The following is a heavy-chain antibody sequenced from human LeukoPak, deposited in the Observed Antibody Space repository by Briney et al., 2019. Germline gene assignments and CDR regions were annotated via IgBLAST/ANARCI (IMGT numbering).Heavy chain of an antibody. J-gene: IGHJ4*02. V-gene: IGHV4-4*07. D-gene: IGHD3-10*01. Sequence: PSETLSLTCTVSGGSISSYYWSWIRQPAGKGLEWIGHIYTSGSTNYNPSLKSRVTMSLDTSKNQSSLKLSSVTAADTAVYYCAREGSGNNYNRYYFDYWGQGTLVTVSS. CDR3: AREGSGNNYNRYYFDY. CDR1: GGSISSYY. CDR2: IYTSGST.